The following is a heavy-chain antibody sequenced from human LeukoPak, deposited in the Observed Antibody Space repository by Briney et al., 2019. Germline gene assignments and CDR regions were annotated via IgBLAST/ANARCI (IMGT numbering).Heavy chain of an antibody. CDR3: ARATTAMIYYACDI. V-gene: IGHV3-64*01. CDR2: ISSNGGST. Sequence: GGSLRLSCAASGFTFRNYAMHWVRQAPGKGLEYVSAISSNGGSTYYANSVKARFTISRDNSKNTLYLQMGSLRAEDMAVYYCARATTAMIYYACDIWGQGTMVTVSS. J-gene: IGHJ3*02. CDR1: GFTFRNYA. D-gene: IGHD5-18*01.